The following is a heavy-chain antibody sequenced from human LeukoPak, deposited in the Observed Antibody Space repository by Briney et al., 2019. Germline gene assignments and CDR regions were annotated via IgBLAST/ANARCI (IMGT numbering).Heavy chain of an antibody. J-gene: IGHJ4*02. CDR2: ISWNSGSI. CDR1: GFTFDDYA. Sequence: PGGSLRLSCEASGFTFDDYAMHWVRQAPGKGLEWVSGISWNSGSIGYADSVKGRFTISRDNAKNSLYLQMNSLRAEDTALYYCAKGGSGYYRDYFDYWGQGTLVTVSS. V-gene: IGHV3-9*01. CDR3: AKGGSGYYRDYFDY. D-gene: IGHD3-22*01.